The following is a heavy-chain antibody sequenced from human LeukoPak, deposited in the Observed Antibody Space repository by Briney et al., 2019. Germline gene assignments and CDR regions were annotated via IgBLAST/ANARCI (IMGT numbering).Heavy chain of an antibody. CDR3: AKVKFYFDN. Sequence: GGSLRLSCAASGFSFSSYAMSWVRQAPGKGPEWVSHISHDGGSTYYVDSVKGRFTISRDNSKNTLYLQMSSLKDEDTAIYYCAKVKFYFDNWGQGTLVTVSS. CDR1: GFSFSSYA. CDR2: ISHDGGST. J-gene: IGHJ4*02. V-gene: IGHV3-23*01.